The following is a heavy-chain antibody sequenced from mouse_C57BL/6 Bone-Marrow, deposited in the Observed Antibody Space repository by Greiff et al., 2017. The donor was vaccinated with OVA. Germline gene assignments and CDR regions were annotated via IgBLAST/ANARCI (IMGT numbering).Heavy chain of an antibody. CDR1: GYTFTSYD. D-gene: IGHD1-1*01. CDR3: ARDYYGSSRYWYFDV. J-gene: IGHJ1*03. V-gene: IGHV1-85*01. CDR2: IYPRDGST. Sequence: VQLQQSGPELVKPGASVKLSCKASGYTFTSYDINWVKQRPGQGLEWIGWIYPRDGSTKYNEKFKGKATLTVDTSSSTAYMELHRLTSEDSAVYFCARDYYGSSRYWYFDVWGTGTTVTVSS.